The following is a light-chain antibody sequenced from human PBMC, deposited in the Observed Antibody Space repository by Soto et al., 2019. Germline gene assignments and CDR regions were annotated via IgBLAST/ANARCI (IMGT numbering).Light chain of an antibody. V-gene: IGLV1-44*01. Sequence: QAVVTQPPSASGTPGQRVTISCSGSSSNIGRNTVNWYQQLPGTAPKLLIYSHNQRPSGVPDRFSGSKSGTSASLAISGLQSEDEADYYCAAWDDSMNVQLFGGATKVTVL. CDR1: SSNIGRNT. CDR3: AAWDDSMNVQL. J-gene: IGLJ2*01. CDR2: SHN.